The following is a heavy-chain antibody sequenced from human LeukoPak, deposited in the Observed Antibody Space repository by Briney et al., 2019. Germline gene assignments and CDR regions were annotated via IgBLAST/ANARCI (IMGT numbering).Heavy chain of an antibody. J-gene: IGHJ4*02. V-gene: IGHV4-61*02. CDR1: GDSIANTFYY. CDR2: NTTGTT. CDR3: ARRQDGHDY. Sequence: SETLSLTCTVSGDSIANTFYYWNWLRQPAGKGLEWIGRNTTGTTNYNPSLKSRVTISLDTARNQFPLKLSSVTAADTAVYYCARRQDGHDYWGQGTLVTVSS.